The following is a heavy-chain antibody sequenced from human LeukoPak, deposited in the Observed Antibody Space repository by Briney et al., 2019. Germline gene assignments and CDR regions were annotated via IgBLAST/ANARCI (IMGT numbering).Heavy chain of an antibody. CDR2: ISGSGDNT. CDR1: GFIVSSNH. D-gene: IGHD3-22*01. CDR3: AKGSYYDSSGSFYFDY. Sequence: GGSLRLSCAASGFIVSSNHMSWVRQAPGKGLEWVSGISGSGDNTYYADSVKGRFTISRDNSKNTLYVQVNSLGTEDTAAYYCAKGSYYDSSGSFYFDYWGQGTLVTVSS. J-gene: IGHJ4*02. V-gene: IGHV3-23*01.